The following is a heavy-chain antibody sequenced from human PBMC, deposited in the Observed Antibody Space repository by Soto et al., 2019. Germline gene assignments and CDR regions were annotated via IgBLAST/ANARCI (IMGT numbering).Heavy chain of an antibody. CDR1: GYSFTSYW. CDR2: IDPSDSYT. CDR3: ARHSSYGDYYYYYYGMDV. Sequence: GESLKISCKGSGYSFTSYWISWVRQVPGKGLEWMGRIDPSDSYTNYSPSFQGHVTISADKSISTAYLQWSSLKASDTAMYYCARHSSYGDYYYYYYGMDVWGQGTTVTVSS. V-gene: IGHV5-10-1*01. J-gene: IGHJ6*02. D-gene: IGHD4-17*01.